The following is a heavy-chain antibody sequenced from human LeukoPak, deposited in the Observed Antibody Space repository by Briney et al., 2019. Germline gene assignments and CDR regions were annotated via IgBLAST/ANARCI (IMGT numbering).Heavy chain of an antibody. CDR2: IIPIFGTA. V-gene: IGHV1-69*05. CDR3: AGGPYDSSHFDY. D-gene: IGHD3-22*01. J-gene: IGHJ4*02. Sequence: GSSVKVSCKASGGTFSSYAICWVRQAPGQGLEWMGRIIPIFGTANYAQKFQGRVTITTDESTSTAYMELSSLRSEDTAVYYCAGGPYDSSHFDYWGQGTLVTVSS. CDR1: GGTFSSYA.